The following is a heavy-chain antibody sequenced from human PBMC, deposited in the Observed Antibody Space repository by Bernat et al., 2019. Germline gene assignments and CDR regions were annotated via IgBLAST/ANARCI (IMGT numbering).Heavy chain of an antibody. J-gene: IGHJ3*02. CDR3: ARVVRRGVDAFDI. Sequence: QVQLVQSGAEVKKPGSSVKVSCKASGGTFSSYAISWVRQAPGQGLEWMGRIIPILGIANYAQKFQGRVTITADKSTSTAYMELSSLRSEDTAVYYCARVVRRGVDAFDIWGQGTMVTVSS. V-gene: IGHV1-69*04. D-gene: IGHD2-2*01. CDR1: GGTFSSYA. CDR2: IIPILGIA.